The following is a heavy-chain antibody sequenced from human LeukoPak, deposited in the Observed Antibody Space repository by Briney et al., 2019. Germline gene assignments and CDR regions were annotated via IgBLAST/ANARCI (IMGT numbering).Heavy chain of an antibody. CDR2: MNPNSGNT. D-gene: IGHD6-13*01. Sequence: ASVKVSCKASGYTFTSYDINWVRQATGQGLEWMGWMNPNSGNTGYAQKFQGRVTMTRNTSISTAYMELSSLRSGDTAVYYCARGPLRARSRGNWFDPWGQGTLVTVSS. J-gene: IGHJ5*02. CDR1: GYTFTSYD. CDR3: ARGPLRARSRGNWFDP. V-gene: IGHV1-8*01.